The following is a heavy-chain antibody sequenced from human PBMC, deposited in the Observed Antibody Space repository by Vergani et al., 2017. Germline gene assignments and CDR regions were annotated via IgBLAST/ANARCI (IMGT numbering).Heavy chain of an antibody. CDR2: IIPIFGTA. Sequence: QLKPIQSGPEVKKPGSSGKLSGKALGGPFSSYAISWVRRAPGQGLEWMGGIIPIFGTANYPQKFQGRVTITADASTITAYMGLSSRRSEDTAGYYCARVPYDSSGYYRPFNYFDYWAREPWSPSPQ. D-gene: IGHD3-22*01. CDR3: ARVPYDSSGYYRPFNYFDY. V-gene: IGHV1-69*01. CDR1: GGPFSSYA. J-gene: IGHJ4*02.